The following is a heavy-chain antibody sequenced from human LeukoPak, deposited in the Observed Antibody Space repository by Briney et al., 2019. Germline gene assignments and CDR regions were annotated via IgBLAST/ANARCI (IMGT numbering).Heavy chain of an antibody. CDR1: GGSISSHY. CDR3: ARHGGYYDSSGYYPDYWYFDL. D-gene: IGHD3-22*01. J-gene: IGHJ2*01. Sequence: SETLSLTCTVSGGSISSHYWSWIRQPPGKGLEWIGYIYYSGSTNYNPSLKSRVTISVDTSKNQFSLKLSSVTAAVTAVYYCARHGGYYDSSGYYPDYWYFDLWGRGTLVTVSS. CDR2: IYYSGST. V-gene: IGHV4-59*08.